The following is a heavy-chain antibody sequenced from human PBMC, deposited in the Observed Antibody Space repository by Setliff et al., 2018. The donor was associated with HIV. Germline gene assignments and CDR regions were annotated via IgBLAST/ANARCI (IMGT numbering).Heavy chain of an antibody. J-gene: IGHJ4*02. V-gene: IGHV4-34*01. D-gene: IGHD3-16*01. CDR3: ARGTLYYDYVWGTPFPFDY. CDR1: GGSFSDYY. CDR2: IYHSGST. Sequence: SETLSLTCAVYGGSFSDYYWSWIRQPPGKGLEWIGEIYHSGSTIYNPSLKSRVTISVVTSKNQFSLKLSSVTAADTAVYYCARGTLYYDYVWGTPFPFDYWGQGTLVTVSS.